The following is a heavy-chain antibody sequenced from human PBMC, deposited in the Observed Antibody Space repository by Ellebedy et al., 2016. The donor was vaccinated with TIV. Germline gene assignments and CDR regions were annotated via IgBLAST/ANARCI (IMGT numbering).Heavy chain of an antibody. CDR3: ARDDVGGVNAIRDYYYYYGMAV. D-gene: IGHD2-8*01. V-gene: IGHV4-4*02. Sequence: SETLSLXCTVSGVSISSSNLWRCVRPPPGRVLELIGEIYHNRSTNYNPSLKSRVTITVDNSKNQFSLKMSSVTDADTAVYYCARDDVGGVNAIRDYYYYYGMAVWGQGNTVTVSS. J-gene: IGHJ6*02. CDR1: GVSISSSNL. CDR2: IYHNRST.